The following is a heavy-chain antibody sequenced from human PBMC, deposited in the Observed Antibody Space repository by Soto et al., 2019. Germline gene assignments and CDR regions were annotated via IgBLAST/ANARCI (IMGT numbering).Heavy chain of an antibody. CDR3: AKDWPGTSSVTSDY. J-gene: IGHJ4*02. CDR2: IIASGGST. D-gene: IGHD4-17*01. Sequence: EVHLLESGGDSVQPGGSLRLSCVASGFDFSGYAMTWVRQAPGKGLEWVSAIIASGGSTYYTDSVRGRFTISRDNSKNTLYLQMNSLTPEDTAIYCCAKDWPGTSSVTSDYWGQGTLVTVSS. V-gene: IGHV3-23*01. CDR1: GFDFSGYA.